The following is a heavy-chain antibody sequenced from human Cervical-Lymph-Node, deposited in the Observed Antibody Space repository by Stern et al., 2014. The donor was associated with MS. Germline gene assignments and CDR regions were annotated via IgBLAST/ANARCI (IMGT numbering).Heavy chain of an antibody. J-gene: IGHJ6*02. CDR1: GDSISSPNW. V-gene: IGHV4-4*02. Sequence: QLQLQESGPGLVKPSGTLSLTCAVSGDSISSPNWWTWVRQPPGKGLEWIGEIYHRGSVSYNPSLKSRVTISVDRANNPFSLKLRSVTAADTAVYYCARDWNDIGFYQYGLDVWGQGTTVTVSS. D-gene: IGHD1-1*01. CDR3: ARDWNDIGFYQYGLDV. CDR2: IYHRGSV.